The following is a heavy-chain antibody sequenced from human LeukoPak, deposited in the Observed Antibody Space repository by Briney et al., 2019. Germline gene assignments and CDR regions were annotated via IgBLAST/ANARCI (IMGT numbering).Heavy chain of an antibody. CDR3: ARSIPSEGYFDL. J-gene: IGHJ2*01. V-gene: IGHV1-18*01. D-gene: IGHD1-14*01. CDR2: ISAYNGKT. Sequence: ASVNASCKVSGYTLTSYGIGWVRQAPGQGLEWMGWISAYNGKTNYAQNVQGRVTMTTDTSTYTAYMELRSLRSDDTAVYYCARSIPSEGYFDLWGRGTMVTVSS. CDR1: GYTLTSYG.